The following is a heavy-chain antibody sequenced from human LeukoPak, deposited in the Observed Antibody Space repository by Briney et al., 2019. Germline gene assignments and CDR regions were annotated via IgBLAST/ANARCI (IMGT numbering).Heavy chain of an antibody. CDR3: ARFGGHYYDSTGSLDY. CDR1: GFTFSRYW. Sequence: QSGGSLRLSCAASGFTFSRYWMTWVRQAPGKGLEWVANINQDGSEKYYVDSVRGRFTISRDNAKNSLYLQMNSLRAEDTAVYSCARFGGHYYDSTGSLDYWGQGTLVTVSS. J-gene: IGHJ4*02. CDR2: INQDGSEK. V-gene: IGHV3-7*01. D-gene: IGHD3-22*01.